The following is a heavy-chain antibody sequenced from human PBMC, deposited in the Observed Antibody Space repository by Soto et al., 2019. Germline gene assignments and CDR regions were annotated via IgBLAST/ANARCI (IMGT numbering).Heavy chain of an antibody. D-gene: IGHD2-8*01. Sequence: ASVKVSCKASGYTFTGYYMHWVRQAPGQGLEWMGWINPNSGGTNYAQKFQGWVTMTRDTSISTAYMELSRLRSDDTAVYYCARTNGAYYYYYGMDVWGQGTTVTVSS. CDR3: ARTNGAYYYYYGMDV. CDR2: INPNSGGT. CDR1: GYTFTGYY. V-gene: IGHV1-2*04. J-gene: IGHJ6*02.